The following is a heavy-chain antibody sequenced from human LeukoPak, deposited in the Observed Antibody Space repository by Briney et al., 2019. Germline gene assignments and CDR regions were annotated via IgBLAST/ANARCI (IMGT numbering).Heavy chain of an antibody. Sequence: ASVKVSCKASGYTFTSYGISWVRQAPGQGLEWMGIINPSGGSTSYAQKFQGRVTMTRDMSTSTVYMELSSLRSEDTAVYYCARVSHSGSYGFVYYFDYWGQGTLVTVSS. V-gene: IGHV1-46*01. CDR3: ARVSHSGSYGFVYYFDY. CDR1: GYTFTSYG. D-gene: IGHD3-10*01. J-gene: IGHJ4*02. CDR2: INPSGGST.